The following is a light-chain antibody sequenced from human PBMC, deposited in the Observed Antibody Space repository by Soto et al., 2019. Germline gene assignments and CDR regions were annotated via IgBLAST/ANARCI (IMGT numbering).Light chain of an antibody. CDR2: EGS. CDR3: CSYAGNSLHV. J-gene: IGLJ1*01. V-gene: IGLV2-23*01. Sequence: QSALTQPGSVSGSPGQSITISCTGTSSDVGSYNLVSWYQQHPGKAPKLMIYEGSKRPSGVSNRFSGSKSGNTASLTISGLQAEDEADYYCCSYAGNSLHVFGTGTKVTVL. CDR1: SSDVGSYNL.